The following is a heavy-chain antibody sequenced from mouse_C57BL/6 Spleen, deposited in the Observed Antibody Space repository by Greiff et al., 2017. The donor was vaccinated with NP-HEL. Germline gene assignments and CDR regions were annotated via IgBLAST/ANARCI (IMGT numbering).Heavy chain of an antibody. CDR1: GYTFTSYD. V-gene: IGHV1-85*01. Sequence: QVQLQQSGPELVKPGASVKLSCKASGYTFTSYDINWVKQRPGQGLEWIGWIYPRDGSTKYNEKFKGKATLTVDTSSSTAYMELHSLTSEDSAVYFCARWGAAQATRYYAMDDWGQGTSVTVSS. D-gene: IGHD3-2*02. J-gene: IGHJ4*01. CDR2: IYPRDGST. CDR3: ARWGAAQATRYYAMDD.